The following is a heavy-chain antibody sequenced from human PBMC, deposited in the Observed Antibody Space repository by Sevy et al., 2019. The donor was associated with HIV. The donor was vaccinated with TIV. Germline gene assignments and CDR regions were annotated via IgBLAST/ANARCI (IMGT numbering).Heavy chain of an antibody. CDR3: AGSSGWYGHDAFDI. J-gene: IGHJ3*02. CDR2: ISYDGSNK. CDR1: GFTFSSYA. D-gene: IGHD6-19*01. Sequence: GGSLRLSCAASGFTFSSYAMHWVRQAPGKGLEWVAVISYDGSNKYYADSVKGRFTISRDNSKNTLCLQMNSLRAEDTAVYYCAGSSGWYGHDAFDIWGQGTMVTVSS. V-gene: IGHV3-30-3*01.